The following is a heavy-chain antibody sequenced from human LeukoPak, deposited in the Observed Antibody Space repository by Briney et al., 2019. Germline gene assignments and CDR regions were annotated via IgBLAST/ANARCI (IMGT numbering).Heavy chain of an antibody. CDR3: SLEGSSWYRYFQH. CDR2: IKQDGSEK. Sequence: GGSLRLSCAASGFTFSSYWMSWVRQAPGKGLAWVANIKQDGSEKYYVDSVKGRFTISRDNAKNSLYLQMNSLRAEDTAVYYSSLEGSSWYRYFQHWGQGTLVTVSS. D-gene: IGHD6-13*01. CDR1: GFTFSSYW. V-gene: IGHV3-7*05. J-gene: IGHJ1*01.